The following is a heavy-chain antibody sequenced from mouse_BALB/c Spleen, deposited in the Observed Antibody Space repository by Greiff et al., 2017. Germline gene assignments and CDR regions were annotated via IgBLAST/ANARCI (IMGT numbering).Heavy chain of an antibody. CDR2: INPSSGYT. D-gene: IGHD6-1*01. V-gene: IGHV1-4*01. J-gene: IGHJ3*01. CDR1: GYTFTSYT. Sequence: VKVVESGAELARPGASVKMSCKASGYTFTSYTMHWVKQRPGQGLEWIGYINPSSGYTNYNQKFKDKATLTADKSSSTAYMQLSSLTSEDSAVYYCARPSDAYWGQGTLVTVSA. CDR3: ARPSDAY.